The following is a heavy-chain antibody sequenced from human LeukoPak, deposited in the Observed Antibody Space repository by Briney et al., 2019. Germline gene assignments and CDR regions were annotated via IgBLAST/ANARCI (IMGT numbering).Heavy chain of an antibody. CDR2: IYYSGST. CDR1: GGSISSYY. V-gene: IGHV4-59*12. J-gene: IGHJ5*02. Sequence: SETLSLTCTVSGGSISSYYWSWIRQPPGKGLEWIGYIYYSGSTNYNPSLKSRVTISVDTSKNQFSLKLSSVTAADTAVYYCARSPHLELNWFDPWGQGTLVTVSS. CDR3: ARSPHLELNWFDP. D-gene: IGHD1-26*01.